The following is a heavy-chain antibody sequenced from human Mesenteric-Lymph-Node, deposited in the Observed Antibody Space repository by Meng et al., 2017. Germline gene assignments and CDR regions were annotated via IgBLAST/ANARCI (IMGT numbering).Heavy chain of an antibody. V-gene: IGHV3-74*01. CDR2: NNSEGSNT. J-gene: IGHJ3*02. CDR3: ATGNYHAFDI. D-gene: IGHD3-10*01. CDR1: GFTFSSYW. Sequence: GESLKIPCAASGFTFSSYWIHWVRPAPGKGLMWVSRNNSEGSNTSYADSVKGRFTISRDNAKNTLYLQINSLIAEDTAVYYCATGNYHAFDIWGQGTMVTVSS.